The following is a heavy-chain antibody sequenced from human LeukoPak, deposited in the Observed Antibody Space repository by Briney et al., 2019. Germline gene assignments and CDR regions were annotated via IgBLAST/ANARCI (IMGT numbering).Heavy chain of an antibody. CDR1: GGSISSYY. J-gene: IGHJ6*02. Sequence: SSETLSLTCTVSGGSISSYYWSWIRQPPGKGLEWIGYIYYSGSTNYNPSLKSRVTISVDTSKNQFSLKLSSVTAADTAVYYCARDQSRGIAAREPRVLNYYYYGMDVWGQGTTVTVSS. V-gene: IGHV4-59*01. CDR2: IYYSGST. D-gene: IGHD6-6*01. CDR3: ARDQSRGIAAREPRVLNYYYYGMDV.